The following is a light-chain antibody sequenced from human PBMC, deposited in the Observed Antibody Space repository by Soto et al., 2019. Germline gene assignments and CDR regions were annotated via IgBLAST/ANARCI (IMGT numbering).Light chain of an antibody. Sequence: IQLTQSPSSLSASVGDRVTISCRASQGNNSFVAWHQQKSGKAPKLLIYAASTLQSGVPSRFSGSGSGTDFTLTISSLQPEDFATYYCQQLNDRRFSFGQGTKVDIK. CDR1: QGNNSF. CDR2: AAS. CDR3: QQLNDRRFS. V-gene: IGKV1-9*01. J-gene: IGKJ2*01.